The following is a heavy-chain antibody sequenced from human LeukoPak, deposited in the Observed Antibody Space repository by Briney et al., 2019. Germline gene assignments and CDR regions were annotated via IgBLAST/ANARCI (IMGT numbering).Heavy chain of an antibody. J-gene: IGHJ5*02. CDR2: IYPGDSDT. CDR3: ARLGAVYCSGGSCYKFDP. V-gene: IGHV5-51*01. CDR1: GYSFTSYW. Sequence: GESLKISCKGSGYSFTSYWIGWVRQMPGKGLEWMGIIYPGDSDTRYSPSSQGQVNISADKSISTAYLQWSSLKASDTAMYYCARLGAVYCSGGSCYKFDPWGQGTLVTVSS. D-gene: IGHD2-15*01.